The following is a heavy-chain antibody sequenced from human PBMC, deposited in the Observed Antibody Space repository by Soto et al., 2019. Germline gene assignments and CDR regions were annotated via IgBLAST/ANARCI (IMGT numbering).Heavy chain of an antibody. Sequence: QVQLQESGPGLVKPSQTLSLTCTVSGGSISSGDYYWSWIRQPPGSGLEWIGYIYYSGRTHYNPSLKSRVTISIDPSKNQFSLNMSSVTAADTAVYYCARGHPYYDILTGYYTVWFDPWGQGTLVTVSA. J-gene: IGHJ5*02. CDR1: GGSISSGDYY. D-gene: IGHD3-9*01. CDR3: ARGHPYYDILTGYYTVWFDP. CDR2: IYYSGRT. V-gene: IGHV4-30-4*08.